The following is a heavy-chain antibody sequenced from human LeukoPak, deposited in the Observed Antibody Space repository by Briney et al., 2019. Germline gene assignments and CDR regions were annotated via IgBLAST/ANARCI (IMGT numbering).Heavy chain of an antibody. CDR1: GYTFTGYY. V-gene: IGHV1-46*01. Sequence: ASVNVSCEASGYTFTGYYIHWVRQAPGQGLEWMGKINPSGGSTSYTPNFQGRVTMTRDTSTSTVYMELSSLRSEDTAVYYCARTIVDGGTNYWGQGTLVTVSS. CDR2: INPSGGST. CDR3: ARTIVDGGTNY. D-gene: IGHD2-15*01. J-gene: IGHJ4*02.